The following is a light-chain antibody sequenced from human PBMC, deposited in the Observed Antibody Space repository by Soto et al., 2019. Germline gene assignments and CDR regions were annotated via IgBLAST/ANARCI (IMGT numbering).Light chain of an antibody. J-gene: IGKJ5*01. CDR3: QQYGRSPL. CDR1: ESIINDY. V-gene: IGKV3-20*01. Sequence: EFVLTQSPGTLSLSPGETATLSCRASESIINDYSAWYQQRPGQPPRLLIYATSKRAPGIPDRFSGSGSGTDFTLTISRLEPVDFAVYYCQQYGRSPLFGQGTRLEIK. CDR2: ATS.